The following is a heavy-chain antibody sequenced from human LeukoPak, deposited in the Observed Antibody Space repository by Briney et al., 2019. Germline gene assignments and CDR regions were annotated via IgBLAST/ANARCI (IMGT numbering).Heavy chain of an antibody. J-gene: IGHJ4*02. CDR2: ISGSGAGT. CDR3: ANRLYSSGWYRFDY. Sequence: PGGSLRLSCAASGFTFNSYAMSWVRQAPGKGLEWVSAISGSGAGTYYADSVKGRFTISRDNSKNTLYLQMNSLRAEDTAVYYCANRLYSSGWYRFDYWGQGTLVTVSS. V-gene: IGHV3-23*01. D-gene: IGHD6-19*01. CDR1: GFTFNSYA.